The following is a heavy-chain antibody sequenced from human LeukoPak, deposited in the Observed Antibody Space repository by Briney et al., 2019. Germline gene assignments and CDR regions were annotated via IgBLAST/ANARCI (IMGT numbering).Heavy chain of an antibody. J-gene: IGHJ4*02. Sequence: PGGSLRLSCAVSGFTFSSYGMHWVRQPPGKGLEWVAVIWYDGSNKYYADSVKGRFTISRDNSKNTLYLQMNSLRAEDTAVYYCARDRDGYNSNFDYWGQGTLVTVSS. CDR2: IWYDGSNK. V-gene: IGHV3-33*01. D-gene: IGHD5-12*01. CDR3: ARDRDGYNSNFDY. CDR1: GFTFSSYG.